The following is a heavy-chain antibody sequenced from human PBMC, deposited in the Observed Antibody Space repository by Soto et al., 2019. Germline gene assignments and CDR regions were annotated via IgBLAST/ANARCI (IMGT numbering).Heavy chain of an antibody. Sequence: GGSLRLSCAASGFTFGDYYMTWIRQAPGKGLDWLSYISSSSNTIHNADSVEGRFTISRDNAKNSLYLEMNSLRADDTGVYYCARDGGNSPYYYYYGMDVWGQGTTVTVSS. CDR3: ARDGGNSPYYYYYGMDV. CDR1: GFTFGDYY. V-gene: IGHV3-11*01. J-gene: IGHJ6*02. CDR2: ISSSSNTI. D-gene: IGHD2-21*02.